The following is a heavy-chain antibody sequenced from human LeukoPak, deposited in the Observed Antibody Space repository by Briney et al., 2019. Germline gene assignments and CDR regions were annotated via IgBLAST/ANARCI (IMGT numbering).Heavy chain of an antibody. D-gene: IGHD3-22*01. CDR3: ASSHDSSGND. V-gene: IGHV3-7*01. CDR2: IRKDGGAK. J-gene: IGHJ4*02. Sequence: GGSLRLSCAASGFPFSTYWMAWVRQAPGKGLDWVVNIRKDGGAKFYAASVKGRFIISRDNAKNSLYLQMNNLRDEDTAVYYCASSHDSSGNDWGQGTLVTV. CDR1: GFPFSTYW.